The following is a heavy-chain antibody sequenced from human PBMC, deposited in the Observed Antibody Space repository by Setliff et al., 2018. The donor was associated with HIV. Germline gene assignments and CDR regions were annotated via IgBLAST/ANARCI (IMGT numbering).Heavy chain of an antibody. Sequence: PSETLSLTCTVSGGSISSGDYYWSWIRQPPGKGLEWIGYIYYSGSSYYNPSLKSRVSISVDTSKNQFSLKLSSVTAADTAVYYCARDVPWGDYYYYMDVWGKGTTVTVSS. J-gene: IGHJ6*03. CDR2: IYYSGSS. CDR3: ARDVPWGDYYYYMDV. D-gene: IGHD3-16*01. V-gene: IGHV4-30-4*08. CDR1: GGSISSGDYY.